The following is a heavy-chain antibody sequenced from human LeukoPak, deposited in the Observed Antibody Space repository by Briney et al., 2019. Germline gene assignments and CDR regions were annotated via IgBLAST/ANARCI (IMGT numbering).Heavy chain of an antibody. Sequence: GGSLRLSCAASGFTFSHYGMTWVRQAPGKGLEWVANIKQEGSEKYYVDSVKGRFTISRDNAKNSLYLQMNSLRAEDTAVYYCGRDYYYGSGRRFDYWGQGTLVTVSS. D-gene: IGHD3-10*01. CDR2: IKQEGSEK. CDR3: GRDYYYGSGRRFDY. CDR1: GFTFSHYG. V-gene: IGHV3-7*01. J-gene: IGHJ4*02.